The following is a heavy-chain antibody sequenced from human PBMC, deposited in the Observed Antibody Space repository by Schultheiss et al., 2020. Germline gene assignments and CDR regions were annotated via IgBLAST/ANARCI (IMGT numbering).Heavy chain of an antibody. CDR1: GFSLSTSGMC. J-gene: IGHJ3*01. Sequence: SGPTLVKPTQTLTLTCTFSGFSLSTSGMCVSWIRQPPGKALEWLARIDWDDDKYYSTSLKTRLTISKDTSKNQVVLTMTNMDPVDTATYYCAHSGGYDFWSGYSPWGQGTMVTVSS. CDR2: IDWDDDK. D-gene: IGHD3-3*01. CDR3: AHSGGYDFWSGYSP. V-gene: IGHV2-70*12.